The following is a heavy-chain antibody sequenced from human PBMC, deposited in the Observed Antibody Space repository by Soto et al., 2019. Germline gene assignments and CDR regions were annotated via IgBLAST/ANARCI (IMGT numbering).Heavy chain of an antibody. Sequence: QLQLQESGPRLVKPSETLSLTCTVSGGSISSSNYYWGWIRQPPGKGLEWIGTIYYSGSTYYDPSPSSRVTISVHTSNNQFSLELSSVTAADTALYYCARHGPRWNQKNGMDVWGQGTTVTVSS. CDR3: ARHGPRWNQKNGMDV. D-gene: IGHD1-1*01. V-gene: IGHV4-39*01. J-gene: IGHJ6*02. CDR2: IYYSGST. CDR1: GGSISSSNYY.